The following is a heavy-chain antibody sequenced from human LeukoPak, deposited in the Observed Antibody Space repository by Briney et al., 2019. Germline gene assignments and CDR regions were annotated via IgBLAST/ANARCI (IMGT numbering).Heavy chain of an antibody. CDR2: IYTSGST. Sequence: PSETLSLTCTVSGGSISSGSYYWSWIRQPAGKGLEWIGRIYTSGSTNYNPSLKSRVTISVDTSKNQFSLKLSSVTAADTAVYYCARDSGSGWRDSAEYFQHWGQGTLVTVSS. V-gene: IGHV4-61*02. D-gene: IGHD6-19*01. CDR1: GGSISSGSYY. CDR3: ARDSGSGWRDSAEYFQH. J-gene: IGHJ1*01.